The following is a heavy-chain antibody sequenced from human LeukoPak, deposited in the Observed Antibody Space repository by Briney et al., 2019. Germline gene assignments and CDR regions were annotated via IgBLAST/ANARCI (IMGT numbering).Heavy chain of an antibody. V-gene: IGHV3-23*01. CDR3: GHPELP. D-gene: IGHD1-1*01. J-gene: IGHJ4*02. CDR2: ITSSGAHT. CDR1: GFTFSSYT. Sequence: GGPLRLSCAASGFTFSSYTMSWVRQAPGKGLEWVSGITSSGAHTYYVDSVKGRFTISRDNSKNMLYVQMTSLRAEDTAVYYCGHPELPWGQGTLVTVSS.